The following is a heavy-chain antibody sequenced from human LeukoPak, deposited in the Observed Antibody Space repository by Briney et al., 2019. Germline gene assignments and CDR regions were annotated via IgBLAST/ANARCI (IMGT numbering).Heavy chain of an antibody. CDR3: ARDPRGRATTYPDY. D-gene: IGHD1-26*01. CDR1: GFTLSSYG. J-gene: IGHJ4*02. CDR2: IWYDGSNK. Sequence: GRSLRLSCAASGFTLSSYGMHWVRQAPGKGLEWVAVIWYDGSNKYYADSVKGRFTISRDNSKNTLYLQMNSLRAEDTAVYYCARDPRGRATTYPDYWGQGTLVTVSS. V-gene: IGHV3-33*01.